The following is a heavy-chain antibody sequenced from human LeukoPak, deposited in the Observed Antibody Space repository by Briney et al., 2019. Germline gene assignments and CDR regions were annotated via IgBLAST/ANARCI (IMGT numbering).Heavy chain of an antibody. CDR3: ARDRIQLWLRFDY. D-gene: IGHD5-18*01. CDR1: GYTFTSYG. Sequence: GASVKVSCKASGYTFTSYGISWVRQAPGQGLEWMGWVNPASGGTNYAQKFQGRVTMTRDTSISTAYMELSRLRSDDTAVYYCARDRIQLWLRFDYWGQGTLVTVSS. CDR2: VNPASGGT. J-gene: IGHJ4*02. V-gene: IGHV1-2*02.